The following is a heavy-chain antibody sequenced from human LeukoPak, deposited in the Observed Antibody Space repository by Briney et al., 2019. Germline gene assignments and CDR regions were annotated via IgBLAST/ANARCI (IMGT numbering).Heavy chain of an antibody. J-gene: IGHJ4*02. CDR2: TYYRSTWYN. Sequence: SQTLSLTCAISGDSVSSNSVPWNWIGQSPSRGLEWLGRTYYRSTWYNDYAVSVRSRITINPDSPKNQLSLQLNSVTPEDTAVYYCARGFLKSGSDYWGQGALVTVSS. D-gene: IGHD3-3*01. CDR1: GDSVSSNSVP. V-gene: IGHV6-1*01. CDR3: ARGFLKSGSDY.